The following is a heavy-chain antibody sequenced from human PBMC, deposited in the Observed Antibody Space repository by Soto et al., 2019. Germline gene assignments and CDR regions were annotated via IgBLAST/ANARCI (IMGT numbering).Heavy chain of an antibody. CDR1: GGSISNYY. J-gene: IGHJ3*02. Sequence: PSETLSLTCTVSGGSISNYYWSWFRQTPGKELQYIGYIYYSGSANYNPSIKSRVTISDDTSTNQFFLTLIFVTAADTAVYYCARRYGSAFDIWGQGTMVTVSS. V-gene: IGHV4-59*08. CDR2: IYYSGSA. CDR3: ARRYGSAFDI. D-gene: IGHD3-10*01.